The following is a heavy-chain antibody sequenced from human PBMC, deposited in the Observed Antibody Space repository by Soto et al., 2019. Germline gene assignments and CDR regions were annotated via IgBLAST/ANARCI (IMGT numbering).Heavy chain of an antibody. D-gene: IGHD2-21*02. V-gene: IGHV3-30*18. CDR3: AKDTRAYCGGDCYPNFDY. CDR2: ISYDGTKK. J-gene: IGHJ4*02. CDR1: GFTFSNYG. Sequence: PGGSLRLSCAASGFTFSNYGMHWVRQAPGKGLEWVAVISYDGTKKYYADSVKGRFTISRDNSKNTLFLQMNSLRAEDTAVYYCAKDTRAYCGGDCYPNFDYWGQGTLVTVSS.